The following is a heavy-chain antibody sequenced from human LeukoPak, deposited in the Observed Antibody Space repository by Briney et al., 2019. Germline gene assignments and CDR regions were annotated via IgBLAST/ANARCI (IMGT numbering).Heavy chain of an antibody. J-gene: IGHJ5*02. CDR2: ISSSSSTI. CDR3: ARGSDWFDP. CDR1: GFTFSSYS. Sequence: PGGSLRLSCAASGFTFSSYSTNWVRQAPGKGLEWVSYISSSSSTIYYADSVKGRFTISRDNAKNSLYLQMNSLRAEDTAVYYCARGSDWFDPWGQGTLVTVSS. V-gene: IGHV3-48*01.